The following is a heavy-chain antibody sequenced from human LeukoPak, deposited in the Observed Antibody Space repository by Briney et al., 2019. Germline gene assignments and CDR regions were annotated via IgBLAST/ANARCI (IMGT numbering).Heavy chain of an antibody. V-gene: IGHV4-34*01. Sequence: PSETLSLTCAVYGGSFSGYYWSWIRQPPGRGLEWIGEINHSGSTNYNPSLKSRVTISVDTSKNQFSLKLSSVTAADTAVYYCARGLRLGELFPLEGMTLGYYFDYWGQGTLVTVSS. CDR3: ARGLRLGELFPLEGMTLGYYFDY. CDR2: INHSGST. D-gene: IGHD3-16*01. J-gene: IGHJ4*02. CDR1: GGSFSGYY.